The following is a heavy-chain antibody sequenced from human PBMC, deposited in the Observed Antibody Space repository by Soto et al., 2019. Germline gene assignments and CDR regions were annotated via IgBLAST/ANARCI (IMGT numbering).Heavy chain of an antibody. V-gene: IGHV1-69*06. D-gene: IGHD3-16*01. CDR3: ARDPPGEQRDWFDP. CDR1: GGTFSSYA. CDR2: IIPIFGTA. J-gene: IGHJ5*02. Sequence: SVKVSCKASGGTFSSYAISCVRHAPGQGLEWMGGIIPIFGTANYAQKFQGRVTITADKSTSTAYMELSSLRSEDTAVYYCARDPPGEQRDWFDPWGQGTLVTVSS.